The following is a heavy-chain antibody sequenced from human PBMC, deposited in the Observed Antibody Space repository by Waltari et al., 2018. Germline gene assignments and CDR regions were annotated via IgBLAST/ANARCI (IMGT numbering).Heavy chain of an antibody. CDR3: ARDGWVVVAAANAFDI. Sequence: QVQLVQSGSELKKPGASVKVSCKASGYTFTSYAMNWVRQAPGQGLEWMGWINTDTWNPTYAQGFTGRFVFALDTSVSTAYLQISSLKAEDTAVYYCARDGWVVVAAANAFDIWGQGTMVTVSS. J-gene: IGHJ3*02. CDR2: INTDTWNP. CDR1: GYTFTSYA. V-gene: IGHV7-4-1*02. D-gene: IGHD2-15*01.